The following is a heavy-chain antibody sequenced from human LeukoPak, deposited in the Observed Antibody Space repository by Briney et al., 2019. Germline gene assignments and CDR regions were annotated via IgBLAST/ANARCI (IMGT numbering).Heavy chain of an antibody. D-gene: IGHD3-22*01. CDR3: AKADRGYYDSSGYYPFDY. CDR1: GFTFSSYA. CDR2: ISDSGGST. J-gene: IGHJ4*02. V-gene: IGHV3-23*01. Sequence: GGSLRLSCAASGFTFSSYAMSWVRQAPGKGLEWVSAISDSGGSTYYTDSVKGRFTISRDNSKNTLYLQMNSLRAEDTAVYYCAKADRGYYDSSGYYPFDYWGQGTLVTVSS.